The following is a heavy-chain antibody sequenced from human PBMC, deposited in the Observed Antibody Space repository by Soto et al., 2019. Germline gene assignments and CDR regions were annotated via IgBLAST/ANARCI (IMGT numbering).Heavy chain of an antibody. D-gene: IGHD7-27*01. CDR3: AHGYWGASAFDY. CDR2: KCWNDDK. CDR1: GFSLSTSGVG. J-gene: IGHJ4*02. V-gene: IGHV2-5*01. Sequence: GPTLVNPTPTLTLTCTFSGFSLSTSGVGVGWIRQTPGKALECLALKCWNDDKRYSTSLKRRLTITKDTSKNQVVLTMTSMDPVDTATYYCAHGYWGASAFDYWGQGTLVTVSS.